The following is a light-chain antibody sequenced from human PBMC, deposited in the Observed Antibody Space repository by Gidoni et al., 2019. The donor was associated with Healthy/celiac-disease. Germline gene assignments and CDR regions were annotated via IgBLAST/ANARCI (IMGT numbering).Light chain of an antibody. V-gene: IGLV2-14*01. Sequence: QSALPQPASVSGSPGQSLPIYCTGTSSDVGGYNYVSWYQQHPGKAPKLTIYEVSNRPSGVSNRFSGSKSGNTASLTIPGLQAEDAADYYCSSYTSSSTRVFGTGTKVTVL. CDR1: SSDVGGYNY. J-gene: IGLJ1*01. CDR3: SSYTSSSTRV. CDR2: EVS.